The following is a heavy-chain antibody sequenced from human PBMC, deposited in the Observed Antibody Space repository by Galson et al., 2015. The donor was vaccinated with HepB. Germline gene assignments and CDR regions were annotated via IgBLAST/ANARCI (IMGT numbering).Heavy chain of an antibody. CDR3: AKTPPYCSGGSCYALDP. J-gene: IGHJ5*02. V-gene: IGHV3-30*18. CDR2: TSYDGSNK. CDR1: GFTFSSYG. D-gene: IGHD2-15*01. Sequence: SLRLSCAASGFTFSSYGMHWVRQAPGKGLEWVAVTSYDGSNKYYADSVKGRFTISRDNSKNTLYLQMNSLRAEDTAVYYCAKTPPYCSGGSCYALDPWGQGTLVTVSS.